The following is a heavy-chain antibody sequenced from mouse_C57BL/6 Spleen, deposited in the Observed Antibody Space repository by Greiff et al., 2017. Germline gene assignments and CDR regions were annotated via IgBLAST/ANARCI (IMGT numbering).Heavy chain of an antibody. CDR1: GYTFTDYN. CDR3: ARAWYNGSSAWFAY. V-gene: IGHV1-18*01. J-gene: IGHJ3*01. D-gene: IGHD1-1*01. CDR2: INPNNGGT. Sequence: VQLQQSGPELVKPGASVTISCKASGYTFTDYNMDWVKQSHGKSLEWIGDINPNNGGTNYNQKFKGKATLTVDKSSSTAYMELRSLTSEDTAVYYCARAWYNGSSAWFAYWGQGTLVTVSA.